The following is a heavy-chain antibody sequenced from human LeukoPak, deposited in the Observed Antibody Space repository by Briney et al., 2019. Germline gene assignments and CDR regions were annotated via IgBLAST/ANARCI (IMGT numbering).Heavy chain of an antibody. V-gene: IGHV3-48*04. J-gene: IGHJ6*03. CDR1: GFSFSSYS. CDR2: ISSSSSTI. D-gene: IGHD3-3*01. CDR3: ARAPSKYDFWSGYHYYYMDV. Sequence: PGGSLRLSCAASGFSFSSYSVNWVRQAPGKGLKWISYISSSSSTIYYADSVKGRFTISRDNAKNSLYLQMNSLRAEDPAAYYCARAPSKYDFWSGYHYYYMDVWGKGTTVTVSS.